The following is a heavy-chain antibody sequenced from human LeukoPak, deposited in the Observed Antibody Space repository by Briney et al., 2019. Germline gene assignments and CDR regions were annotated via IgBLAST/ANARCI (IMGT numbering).Heavy chain of an antibody. V-gene: IGHV1-69*01. D-gene: IGHD3-3*01. CDR1: GGTFSSYA. Sequence: ASVKVSCKASGGTFSSYAISWVRQAPGQGLEWMGGIIPIFGTANYAQKFQGRVTITADESTSTAYMELSSLRSEDTAVYYCATEQPSVLALFDYWGQGTLVTVSS. CDR2: IIPIFGTA. CDR3: ATEQPSVLALFDY. J-gene: IGHJ4*02.